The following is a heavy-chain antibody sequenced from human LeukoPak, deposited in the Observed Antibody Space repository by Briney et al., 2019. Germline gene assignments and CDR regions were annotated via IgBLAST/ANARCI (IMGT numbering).Heavy chain of an antibody. V-gene: IGHV3-21*01. CDR3: ARDPLEVVVVTASGY. Sequence: SGGSLRLSCAASGFTFSSYSMNWVRQAPWKGLEWVSSISSSSSYIYYADSVKGRFTISRDNAKNSLYLQMNSLRAEDTAVYYCARDPLEVVVVTASGYWGQGTLVTVSS. J-gene: IGHJ4*02. CDR2: ISSSSSYI. D-gene: IGHD2-15*01. CDR1: GFTFSSYS.